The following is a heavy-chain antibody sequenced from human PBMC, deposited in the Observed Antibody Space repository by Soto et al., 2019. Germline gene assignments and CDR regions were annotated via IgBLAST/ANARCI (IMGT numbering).Heavy chain of an antibody. V-gene: IGHV1-18*01. CDR2: ISGYNGNT. CDR1: GYTFTSYG. J-gene: IGHJ6*02. CDR3: ARDCITMFGVVPCGIAV. D-gene: IGHD3-3*01. Sequence: QVQLVQSGTEVKKPGASVKVSCKASGYTFTSYGVSWVRQAPGQGLEWMGWISGYNGNTNYAQKLQGRVNMTTDTSTSIADMELRSLRYDDTAGYYCARDCITMFGVVPCGIAVWGQGTTVTVSS.